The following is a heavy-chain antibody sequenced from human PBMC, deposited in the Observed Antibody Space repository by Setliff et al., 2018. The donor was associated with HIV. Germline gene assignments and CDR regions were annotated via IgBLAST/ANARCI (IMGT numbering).Heavy chain of an antibody. J-gene: IGHJ6*03. D-gene: IGHD1-26*01. CDR2: LRTGTGDT. CDR3: ARAGRSGSYNHYYYYYMDV. CDR1: GYTFTSYS. V-gene: IGHV1-3*04. Sequence: GASVKVSCKASGYTFTSYSMHWVRLAPGQRLEWMGWLRTGTGDTSYSEKFQGRVTMTRDTSTSTVYMELSSLRSEDTAVYYCARAGRSGSYNHYYYYYMDVWGKGTTVTVSS.